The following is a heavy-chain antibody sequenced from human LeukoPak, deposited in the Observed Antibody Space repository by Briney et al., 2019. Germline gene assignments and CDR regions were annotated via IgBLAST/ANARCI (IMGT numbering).Heavy chain of an antibody. J-gene: IGHJ4*02. Sequence: EASVKVSCTTSGYTFSSYGLTWMRQAPGQGPEWLGWSSPYNGNTNYAQKFQGRVTMTTGTSTNTAYMELRSLRSDDTAAYYCARDTDHYFDYWGQGTLVTVSS. CDR1: GYTFSSYG. CDR2: SSPYNGNT. D-gene: IGHD2-8*02. V-gene: IGHV1-18*01. CDR3: ARDTDHYFDY.